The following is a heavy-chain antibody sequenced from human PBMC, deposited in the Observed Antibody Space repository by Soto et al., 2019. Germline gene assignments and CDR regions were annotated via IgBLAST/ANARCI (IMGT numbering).Heavy chain of an antibody. D-gene: IGHD6-19*01. V-gene: IGHV4-59*01. CDR2: IYYSGSP. CDR1: GGSISNYF. CDR3: ARSLYSGGWVKTFDI. J-gene: IGHJ3*02. Sequence: SETLSLPCTVSGGSISNYFWNWIRQPPGKGLEWIGSIYYSGSPNYNPSLKSRVTISVDTSRSQFSLNLNSVTAADTAVYYCARSLYSGGWVKTFDIWGQGTMVTVSS.